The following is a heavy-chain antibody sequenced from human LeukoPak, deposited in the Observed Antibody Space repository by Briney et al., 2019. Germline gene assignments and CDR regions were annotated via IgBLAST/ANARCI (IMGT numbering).Heavy chain of an antibody. CDR1: GGSISSNNW. Sequence: SGTLSLTCAVSGGSISSNNWWGWVRQPPGKGLEWIGEIYHSGSPNYNPSLKSRVTISVDTSKNQFSLKLSSVTAADTAVYYCAKANYYGSGSYWEKFDYWGQGTLVTVSS. V-gene: IGHV4-4*02. CDR3: AKANYYGSGSYWEKFDY. J-gene: IGHJ4*02. D-gene: IGHD3-10*01. CDR2: IYHSGSP.